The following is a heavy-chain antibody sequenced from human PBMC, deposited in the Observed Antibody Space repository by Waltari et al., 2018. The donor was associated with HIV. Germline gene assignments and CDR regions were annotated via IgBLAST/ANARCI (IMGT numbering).Heavy chain of an antibody. CDR1: GGSISGYY. J-gene: IGHJ4*02. D-gene: IGHD2-15*01. CDR3: ARGQYCSGGSCYAAFDY. CDR2: IHSSGSN. Sequence: QVQLQESGPGLVKPSETLSLTCTVSGGSISGYYWSWIRQPAGKGLEWIGRIHSSGSNNYNPSLKSRVTMSVDTSKNQFSLKVTSVTAADTAVYYCARGQYCSGGSCYAAFDYWGQGTLVTVSS. V-gene: IGHV4-4*07.